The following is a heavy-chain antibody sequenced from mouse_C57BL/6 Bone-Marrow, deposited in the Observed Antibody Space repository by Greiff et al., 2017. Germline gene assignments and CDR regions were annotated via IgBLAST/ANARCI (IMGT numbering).Heavy chain of an antibody. CDR2: IRSKSSNYAT. CDR3: IRENYSNCDYYAMDY. V-gene: IGHV10-3*01. J-gene: IGHJ4*01. CDR1: GFTFNTYA. Sequence: EVNVVESGGGLVQPKGSLKLSCAASGFTFNTYAMHWVRQAPGKGLEWVARIRSKSSNYATYYADSVKDRLTTSRDDSQSMLYLQMNNLETEDAALYYCIRENYSNCDYYAMDYWGQGTSVTVSS. D-gene: IGHD2-5*01.